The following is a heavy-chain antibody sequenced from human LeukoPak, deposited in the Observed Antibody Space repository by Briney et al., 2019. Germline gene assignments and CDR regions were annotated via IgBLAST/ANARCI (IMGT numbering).Heavy chain of an antibody. CDR2: IYHSGST. J-gene: IGHJ5*02. V-gene: IGHV4-39*01. CDR1: GGSISSSSYY. D-gene: IGHD3-22*01. CDR3: ARRFYYYDISDITGGWFDP. Sequence: TSETLSLTCTASGGSISSSSYYWGWIRQPPGKGLEWIGSIYHSGSTYYNPSLKSRVTISVDTSKNQFSLKLSSVTAADTAVYYCARRFYYYDISDITGGWFDPWGQGTLVTVSS.